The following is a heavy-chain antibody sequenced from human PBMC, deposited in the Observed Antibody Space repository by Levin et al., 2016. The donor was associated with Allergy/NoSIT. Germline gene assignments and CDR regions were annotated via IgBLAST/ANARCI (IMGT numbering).Heavy chain of an antibody. CDR2: ISYDGSNK. CDR1: GFTFSSYG. D-gene: IGHD2-2*01. J-gene: IGHJ4*02. CDR3: AKDSVVVPD. Sequence: GGSLRLSCAASGFTFSSYGMHWVRQAPGKGLEWVAVISYDGSNKYYADSVKGRFTISRDNSKNTLYLQMNSLRAEDTAVYYCAKDSVVVPDWGQGTLVTVSS. V-gene: IGHV3-30*18.